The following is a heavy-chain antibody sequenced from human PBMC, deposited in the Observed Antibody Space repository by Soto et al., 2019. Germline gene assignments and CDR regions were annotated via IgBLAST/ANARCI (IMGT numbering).Heavy chain of an antibody. D-gene: IGHD1-1*01. CDR2: INGGTGQT. Sequence: ASVKVSCKASGYTFTTHAMHWVRQAPGQSLEWMGWINGGTGQTKHSQRFQGRGNITRDTSASTAYMELSSLSSEDTAVYYCARGKGMEENYCYYGLDIWGQGTTVTVSS. CDR3: ARGKGMEENYCYYGLDI. J-gene: IGHJ6*02. V-gene: IGHV1-3*01. CDR1: GYTFTTHA.